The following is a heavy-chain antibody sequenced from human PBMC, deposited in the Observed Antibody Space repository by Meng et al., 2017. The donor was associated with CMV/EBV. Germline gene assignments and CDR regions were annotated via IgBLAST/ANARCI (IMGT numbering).Heavy chain of an antibody. V-gene: IGHV3-9*01. D-gene: IGHD1-14*01. CDR2: ISWNSGSI. CDR1: GFTFDDYA. Sequence: GGSLRLSCAASGFTFDDYAMHWVRQAPGKGLEWVSGISWNSGSIGYADSVKGRFTISRDNAKNSLYLQMNSLRAEDTALYYCAKDIGQLQITEYYFDYWGQGTLVTVSS. J-gene: IGHJ4*02. CDR3: AKDIGQLQITEYYFDY.